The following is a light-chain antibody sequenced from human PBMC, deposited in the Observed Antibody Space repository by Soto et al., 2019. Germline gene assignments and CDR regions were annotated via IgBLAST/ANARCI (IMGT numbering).Light chain of an antibody. CDR1: QSVSSY. CDR2: DAS. CDR3: QQRSNWLGT. V-gene: IGKV3-11*01. J-gene: IGKJ1*01. Sequence: ENVLTQSPATLSLSPGEGATLSCRASQSVSSYLAWYQQKPGQAPRLLIYDASNRATGIPARFSGSGSGTDFTLTISSLEPEDFAVYYCQQRSNWLGTFGQGTKVDIK.